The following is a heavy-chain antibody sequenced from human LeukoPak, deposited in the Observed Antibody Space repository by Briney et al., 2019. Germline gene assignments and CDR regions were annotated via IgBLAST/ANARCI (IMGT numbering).Heavy chain of an antibody. Sequence: GGSLRLSCAASGFTFSTYGMHWVRQAPGKGLEWVAVISYDGGNKYYADSVKGRFTISRDNAKNTLYLQMNSLRAEDTAVYYCTREDRFGYNYAYGLDVWGQGTTVTVSS. J-gene: IGHJ6*02. D-gene: IGHD3-3*01. CDR2: ISYDGGNK. V-gene: IGHV3-30*03. CDR3: TREDRFGYNYAYGLDV. CDR1: GFTFSTYG.